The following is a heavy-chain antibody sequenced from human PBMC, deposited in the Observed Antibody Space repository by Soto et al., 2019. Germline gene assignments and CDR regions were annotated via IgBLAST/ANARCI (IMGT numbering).Heavy chain of an antibody. CDR3: ARAISAAMAGTYYFGH. D-gene: IGHD6-19*01. V-gene: IGHV1-18*04. J-gene: IGHJ4*02. CDR2: ISPYNAHI. CDR1: GYTFTSYG. Sequence: QIQLVQSGAEVKKPGASGKFSCQTSGYTFTSYGYTWVRQSPGQSLEWSGWISPYNAHINNAQKFQGRVSVTTDTSTSTAYMELRSLRSDDTAVYYCARAISAAMAGTYYFGHWGQGNLVAVSS.